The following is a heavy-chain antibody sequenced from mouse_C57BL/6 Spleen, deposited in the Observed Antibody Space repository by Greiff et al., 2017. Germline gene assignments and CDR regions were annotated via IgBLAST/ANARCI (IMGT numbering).Heavy chain of an antibody. CDR1: GYTFTSYW. Sequence: QVQLKESGAELVKPGASVKMSCKASGYTFTSYWITWVKQRPGQGLEWIGDIYPGSGSTNYNEKFKSKATLTVDTSSSTAYMQLSSLTSEDSAVYYCARSGYDYDERAYWGQGTLVTVSA. J-gene: IGHJ3*01. V-gene: IGHV1-55*01. D-gene: IGHD2-4*01. CDR3: ARSGYDYDERAY. CDR2: IYPGSGST.